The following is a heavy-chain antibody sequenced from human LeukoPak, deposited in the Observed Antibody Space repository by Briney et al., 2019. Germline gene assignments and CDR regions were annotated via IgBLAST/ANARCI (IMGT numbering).Heavy chain of an antibody. Sequence: SETLSLTCAVYGESFSAYFWNWTRQAPGKPLEYIGEINHRGSSHYNPSLKPRLTLSVDTSKNQFSLKLTSVTAADTAVYFCARGSSFDGYCSAGACDAGYYDSWGQGTPVTVSS. J-gene: IGHJ4*02. CDR3: ARGSSFDGYCSAGACDAGYYDS. V-gene: IGHV4-34*01. CDR2: INHRGSS. CDR1: GESFSAYF. D-gene: IGHD2-15*01.